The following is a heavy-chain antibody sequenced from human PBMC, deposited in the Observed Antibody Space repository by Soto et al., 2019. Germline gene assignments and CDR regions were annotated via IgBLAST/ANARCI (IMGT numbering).Heavy chain of an antibody. CDR1: GYTFTGYY. D-gene: IGHD2-2*01. CDR3: ARGEAPRAYCSSPSCLPSYYYYSGMDV. Sequence: ASVKVSCKASGYTFTGYYMHWVRQAPGQGLEGMGWINPNSGGTNYAKKFQGWVTMTRDTSISTAYMELSRLRSDDTAVYYCARGEAPRAYCSSPSCLPSYYYYSGMDVWGQGTTVTSP. J-gene: IGHJ6*02. V-gene: IGHV1-2*04. CDR2: INPNSGGT.